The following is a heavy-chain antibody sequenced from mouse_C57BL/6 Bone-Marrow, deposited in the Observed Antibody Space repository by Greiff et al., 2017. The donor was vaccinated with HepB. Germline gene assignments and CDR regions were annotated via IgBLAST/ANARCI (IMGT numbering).Heavy chain of an antibody. D-gene: IGHD1-2*01. CDR3: ARSPSLRRRYYDY. CDR2: IYPGSGNT. CDR1: GYTFTDYY. Sequence: QVQLQQSGAELVRPGASVKLSCKASGYTFTDYYINWVKQRPGQGLEWIARIYPGSGNTYYNEKFKGKATLTAEKSSSTAYMQLSSLTSEDSAVYFCARSPSLRRRYYDYWGQGTTLTVSS. J-gene: IGHJ2*01. V-gene: IGHV1-76*01.